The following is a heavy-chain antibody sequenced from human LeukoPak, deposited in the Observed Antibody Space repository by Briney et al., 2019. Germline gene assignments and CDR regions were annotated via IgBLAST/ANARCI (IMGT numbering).Heavy chain of an antibody. Sequence: GASVKVSCKASGYTFTSYGISWVRQAPGQGLEWMGWISAYNGNTNYAQKLQGRVTMTTDTSTSTAYMELRSLRSDDTAVYYCARDQDYGDYAYYFDYWGQGTLVTVSS. V-gene: IGHV1-18*01. CDR3: ARDQDYGDYAYYFDY. CDR1: GYTFTSYG. J-gene: IGHJ4*02. CDR2: ISAYNGNT. D-gene: IGHD4-17*01.